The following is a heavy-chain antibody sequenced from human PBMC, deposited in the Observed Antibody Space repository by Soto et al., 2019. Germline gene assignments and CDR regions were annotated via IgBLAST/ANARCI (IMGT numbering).Heavy chain of an antibody. D-gene: IGHD3-10*01. CDR2: TRNKANSYTT. CDR1: GFSISDHY. CDR3: TRGSYNYGDDAFDI. V-gene: IGHV3-72*01. Sequence: EVQLVESGGGLVQPGGSLRLSCAASGFSISDHYMNWVRQAPGKGLEWVGRTRNKANSYTTDYAASVKGRFTISRDDSKKSLHPQMNSLKTEDTAVYYCTRGSYNYGDDAFDIWGQGTMVTVSS. J-gene: IGHJ3*02.